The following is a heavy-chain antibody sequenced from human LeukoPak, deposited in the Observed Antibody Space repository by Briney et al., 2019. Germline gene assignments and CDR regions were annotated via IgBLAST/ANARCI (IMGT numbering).Heavy chain of an antibody. D-gene: IGHD1-26*01. CDR1: GYTFTGYY. CDR3: ARDRRNIVGATDRFDP. CDR2: INPNSGGT. V-gene: IGHV1-2*02. Sequence: ASVKVSCKASGYTFTGYYMHWVRQAPGQGLEWMGWINPNSGGTNYAQKFQGRVTMTRDTSISTAYMELSRLRSDDTAVYYCARDRRNIVGATDRFDPWGQGTLVTVSS. J-gene: IGHJ5*02.